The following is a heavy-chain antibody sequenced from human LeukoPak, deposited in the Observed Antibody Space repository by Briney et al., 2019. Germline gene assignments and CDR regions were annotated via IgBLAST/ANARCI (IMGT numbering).Heavy chain of an antibody. CDR1: GFTFSSYA. J-gene: IGHJ4*02. D-gene: IGHD4-17*01. CDR3: AKFTLHYGDSIDY. Sequence: GGSLRLSCAASGFTFSSYAMSWVRQAPGKGLEWVSAISGSGGSTYYADSVKGRFTISRGNSKNTLYLKMNSLRADDTAVYYCAKFTLHYGDSIDYWGQGTLVTVSS. CDR2: ISGSGGST. V-gene: IGHV3-23*01.